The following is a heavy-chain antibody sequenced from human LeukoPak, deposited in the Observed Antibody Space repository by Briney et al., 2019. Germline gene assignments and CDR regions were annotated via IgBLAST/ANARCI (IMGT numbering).Heavy chain of an antibody. CDR1: GFAFSSYS. D-gene: IGHD6-19*01. Sequence: GGSLRLSCAASGFAFSSYSMNWVRQAPGKGLEWVSYISASSNFISYADSVKGRFTISRDNAKKSLYLQMNSVRAEDTAVYYCARDPGYSSGWFDYWGQGALVTVSS. V-gene: IGHV3-21*05. CDR2: ISASSNFI. CDR3: ARDPGYSSGWFDY. J-gene: IGHJ4*02.